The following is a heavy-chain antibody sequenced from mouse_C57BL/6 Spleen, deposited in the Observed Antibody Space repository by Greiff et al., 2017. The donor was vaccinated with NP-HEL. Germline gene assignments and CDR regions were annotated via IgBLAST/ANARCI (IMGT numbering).Heavy chain of an antibody. V-gene: IGHV5-9*01. D-gene: IGHD4-1*01. CDR2: ISGGGGNT. CDR1: GFTFSSYT. CDR3: ARQELGRFAY. J-gene: IGHJ3*01. Sequence: EVKLVESGGGLVKPGGSLKLSCAASGFTFSSYTMSWVRQTPEKRLEWVATISGGGGNTYYPDSVKGRFTISRDNAKNTLYLQMSSLRSEDTALYYWARQELGRFAYWGQGTLVTVSA.